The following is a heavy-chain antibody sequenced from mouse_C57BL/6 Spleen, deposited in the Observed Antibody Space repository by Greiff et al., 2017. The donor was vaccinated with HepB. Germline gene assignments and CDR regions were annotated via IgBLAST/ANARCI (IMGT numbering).Heavy chain of an antibody. J-gene: IGHJ4*01. CDR1: GFTFSDYY. Sequence: EVKLMESGGGLVQPGGSLKLSCAASGFTFSDYYMYWVRQTPEKRLEWVAYISNGGGSTYYPDTVKGRFTISRDNAKNTLYLQMSRLKSEDTAMYYCARRDSSGYYYAMDYWGQGTSVTVSS. D-gene: IGHD3-2*02. V-gene: IGHV5-12*01. CDR2: ISNGGGST. CDR3: ARRDSSGYYYAMDY.